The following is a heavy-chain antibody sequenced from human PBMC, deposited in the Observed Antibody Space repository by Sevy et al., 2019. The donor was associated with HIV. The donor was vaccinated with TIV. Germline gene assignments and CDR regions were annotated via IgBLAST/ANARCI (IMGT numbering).Heavy chain of an antibody. Sequence: SETLSLTCTVSGDSMRSQSHYWAWIRQSPGKGLEWIASIYYTGSSYYNLSLRGRVTISVDTSKEQISLKLTSVTAADTAVYFCARQVRFSGVIINHFDYWGHGTLVTVSS. CDR3: ARQVRFSGVIINHFDY. D-gene: IGHD3-3*01. V-gene: IGHV4-39*01. CDR1: GDSMRSQSHY. J-gene: IGHJ4*01. CDR2: IYYTGSS.